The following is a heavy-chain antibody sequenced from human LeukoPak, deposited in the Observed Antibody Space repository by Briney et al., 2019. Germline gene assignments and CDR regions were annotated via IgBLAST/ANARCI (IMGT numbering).Heavy chain of an antibody. Sequence: PGGSLRLSSAVSGLTFRSFWMSWVRQAPGKGLEWVANIDQDGSEKYFVDSVKGRFTISRDNSKNSLHLQMNTLRTEDTALYYCARERDGRFFDYWGQGTLVTVSS. CDR2: IDQDGSEK. J-gene: IGHJ4*02. CDR3: ARERDGRFFDY. D-gene: IGHD5-24*01. CDR1: GLTFRSFW. V-gene: IGHV3-7*01.